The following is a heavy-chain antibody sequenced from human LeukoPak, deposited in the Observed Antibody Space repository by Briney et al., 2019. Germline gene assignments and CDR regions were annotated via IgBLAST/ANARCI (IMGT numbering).Heavy chain of an antibody. CDR1: GGSFSGYY. V-gene: IGHV4-34*01. CDR2: INHSGST. CDR3: ARGKRWLQYYHRDWYFDL. D-gene: IGHD5-24*01. J-gene: IGHJ2*01. Sequence: TSETLSLTCAVYGGSFSGYYWSWIRQPPGKGLEWIGEINHSGSTNYNPSLKSRVTISVDTSKNQFSLKLSSVTAADTAVYYCARGKRWLQYYHRDWYFDLWGRGTLVTVSS.